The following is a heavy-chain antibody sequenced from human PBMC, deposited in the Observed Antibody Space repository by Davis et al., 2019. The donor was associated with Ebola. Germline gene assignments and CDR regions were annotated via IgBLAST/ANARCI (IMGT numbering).Heavy chain of an antibody. CDR1: GFTFSDYY. Sequence: GGSLRLSCAASGFTFSDYYMSWVRQAPGKGLAWVSIIYSGGTTYYADSVKGRFTISRDSSKNTLYLQMNSLRPEDTALYYCARGLWDYYGSGLPKYFDIWGQGTSVTVAS. V-gene: IGHV3-66*02. D-gene: IGHD3-10*01. CDR3: ARGLWDYYGSGLPKYFDI. J-gene: IGHJ4*02. CDR2: IYSGGTT.